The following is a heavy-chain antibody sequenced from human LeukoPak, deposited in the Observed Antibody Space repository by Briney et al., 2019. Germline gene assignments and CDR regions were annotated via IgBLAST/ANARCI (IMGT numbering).Heavy chain of an antibody. V-gene: IGHV3-33*01. J-gene: IGHJ4*02. CDR2: IWYDGSNK. CDR3: ARDTHYYDSSGYYYVGYGFDY. CDR1: GFIFSSYG. Sequence: PGGSLRLSCAASGFIFSSYGMHWVRQAPGKGLEWVAVIWYDGSNKYYADSVKGRFTISRDNSKNTLYLQMNSLRAEDTAVYYCARDTHYYDSSGYYYVGYGFDYWGQGTLVTVSS. D-gene: IGHD3-22*01.